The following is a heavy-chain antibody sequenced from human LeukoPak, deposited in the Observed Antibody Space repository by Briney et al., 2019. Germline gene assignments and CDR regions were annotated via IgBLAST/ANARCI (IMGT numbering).Heavy chain of an antibody. V-gene: IGHV5-51*01. Sequence: GESLKISCQASGYRFNTYWIGWVRQMPGKGLEWMGIIYPDDSDTKYSPSFEGQVTISADKSMRAAYLQWRNLKASDTAMYYCVRRNNNGHFDYWGQGTLVIVSS. CDR2: IYPDDSDT. CDR3: VRRNNNGHFDY. CDR1: GYRFNTYW. J-gene: IGHJ4*02. D-gene: IGHD2-8*01.